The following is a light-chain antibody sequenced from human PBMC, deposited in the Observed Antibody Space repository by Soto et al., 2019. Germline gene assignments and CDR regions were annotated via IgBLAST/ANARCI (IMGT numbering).Light chain of an antibody. CDR3: AAWDDTLKRYV. Sequence: QSVLTQPPSVSGAPGQRVTISCTGSSSNIGAGSDVHWYQQVPGTAPKLLVYGSYNRPSGVPDRFSGSKSGTSASLAITGLQAEDEADYYCAAWDDTLKRYVFGTGTKVTVL. CDR2: GSY. CDR1: SSNIGAGSD. J-gene: IGLJ1*01. V-gene: IGLV1-40*01.